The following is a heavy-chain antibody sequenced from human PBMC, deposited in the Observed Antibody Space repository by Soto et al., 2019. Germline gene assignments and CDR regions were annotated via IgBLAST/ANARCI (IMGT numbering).Heavy chain of an antibody. V-gene: IGHV3-9*01. D-gene: IGHD1-7*01. J-gene: IGHJ1*01. CDR2: ISWNSDSL. CDR1: GFTFDDYA. Sequence: EVQLVESGGGLVQPGRSLRLSCAASGFTFDDYAMHWVRQPPGKGLEWVSGISWNSDSLDYADSVKGRFTISRDNAKNSLYLPMNTLRPEDTALYYCARTPPADRQFQHWGQGTLVSVSS. CDR3: ARTPPADRQFQH.